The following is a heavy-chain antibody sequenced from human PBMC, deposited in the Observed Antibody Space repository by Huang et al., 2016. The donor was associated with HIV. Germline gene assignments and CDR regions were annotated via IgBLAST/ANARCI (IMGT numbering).Heavy chain of an antibody. CDR1: GTSMTSSTFY. CDR3: AREVRSVDTDRPDGYYYRGLDV. J-gene: IGHJ6*02. V-gene: IGHV4-39*02. Sequence: QLRESGPGLVTPSETLSLTCSASGTSMTSSTFYWGWFRQPPGRGLEWIGSVYFPGNTYYNPSLKSRVTRSIDTANKQESMRRTSVTAADTAVYFCAREVRSVDTDRPDGYYYRGLDVWGQGTTVIVSS. D-gene: IGHD2-2*03. CDR2: VYFPGNT.